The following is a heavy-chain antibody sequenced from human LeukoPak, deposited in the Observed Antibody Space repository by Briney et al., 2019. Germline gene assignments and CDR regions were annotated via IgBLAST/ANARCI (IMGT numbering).Heavy chain of an antibody. CDR2: INPNSGGT. D-gene: IGHD2-2*01. V-gene: IGHV1-2*04. Sequence: GASVKVSCKASGYTFTGYYMHWVRQAPGQGLEWMGWINPNSGGTNYAQKFQGWVTMTRDTSISTAYMELSRLRSDDTAVYYCARRGVVPAARIDYWGQGTLVTVSS. J-gene: IGHJ4*02. CDR1: GYTFTGYY. CDR3: ARRGVVPAARIDY.